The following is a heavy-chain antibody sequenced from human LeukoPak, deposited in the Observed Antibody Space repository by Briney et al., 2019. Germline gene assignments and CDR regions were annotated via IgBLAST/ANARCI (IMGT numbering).Heavy chain of an antibody. CDR2: IYYSGST. V-gene: IGHV4-39*07. Sequence: SETLSLTCTVSGGSISSSSYYWGWIRQPPGQGLEWIGSIYYSGSTYYNPSLKSRVTISVDTSKNQFSLRLSSVTAADTAVYYCARAVAGPHNWFDPWGQGTLVTVSS. J-gene: IGHJ5*02. CDR3: ARAVAGPHNWFDP. D-gene: IGHD6-19*01. CDR1: GGSISSSSYY.